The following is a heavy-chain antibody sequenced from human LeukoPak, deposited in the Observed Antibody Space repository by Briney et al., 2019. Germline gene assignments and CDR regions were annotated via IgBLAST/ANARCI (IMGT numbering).Heavy chain of an antibody. CDR3: ARGGYSSSWDYYYYMDV. J-gene: IGHJ6*03. CDR2: IIPIFGTA. V-gene: IGHV1-69*05. CDR1: GGTFSSYA. Sequence: SEKVSCKASGGTFSSYAISWVRQAPGQGLEWMGGIIPIFGTANYAQKFQGRVTITTDESTSTAYMELSSLRSEDTAVYYCARGGYSSSWDYYYYMDVWGKGTTVTVSS. D-gene: IGHD6-13*01.